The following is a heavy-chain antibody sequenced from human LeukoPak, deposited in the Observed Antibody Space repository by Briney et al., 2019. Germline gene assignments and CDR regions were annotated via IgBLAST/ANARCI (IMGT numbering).Heavy chain of an antibody. J-gene: IGHJ4*02. CDR1: GGSVSSGSYY. CDR2: IHYSGSA. Sequence: SETLSLTCTVSGGSVSSGSYYWSWIRQPPGRGLEWIAYIHYSGSAAYNPSLKSRVTISRDMSTNQFSLKMTSVTAADTAVYFCARDMGAPDYGSYSVDYWGQGTLVTVSS. D-gene: IGHD4-23*01. CDR3: ARDMGAPDYGSYSVDY. V-gene: IGHV4-61*01.